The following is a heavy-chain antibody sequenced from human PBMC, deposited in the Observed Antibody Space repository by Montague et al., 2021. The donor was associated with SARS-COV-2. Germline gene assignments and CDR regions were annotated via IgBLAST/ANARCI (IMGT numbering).Heavy chain of an antibody. CDR3: ESTKEGSGYYRPFDD. CDR2: IYHTGNT. D-gene: IGHD3-22*01. Sequence: GASVTSTNWWRWVRQPTGKGLEWIGEIYHTGNTNYSPSLKNRVSISLDKSKNQLSLRLNSVTAADTAVYYCESTKEGSGYYRPFDDWGQGIRDTVSS. CDR1: GASVTSTNW. V-gene: IGHV4-4*02. J-gene: IGHJ4*02.